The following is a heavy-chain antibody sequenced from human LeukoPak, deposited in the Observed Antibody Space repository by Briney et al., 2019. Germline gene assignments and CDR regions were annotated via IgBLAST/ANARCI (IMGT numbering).Heavy chain of an antibody. CDR1: GYTFTGYY. D-gene: IGHD3-10*01. Sequence: GASVKVSCKASGYTFTGYYMHWVRQAPGQGLEWMGWINPNSGGTNYAQKFQGRVTMTRDTSITTAYMELSRLRSDDTAVYYFATAGYYASGSLTYWGQGTLVTVPS. V-gene: IGHV1-2*02. J-gene: IGHJ4*02. CDR2: INPNSGGT. CDR3: ATAGYYASGSLTY.